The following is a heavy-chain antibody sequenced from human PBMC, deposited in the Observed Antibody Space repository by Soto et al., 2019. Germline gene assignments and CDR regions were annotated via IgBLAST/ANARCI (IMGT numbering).Heavy chain of an antibody. J-gene: IGHJ4*02. D-gene: IGHD3-10*01. Sequence: ASVKVSCKTSGYTFTNHGINWVRQAPGQGLEWMGIINPSGGSTSYAQKFQGRVTMTRDTSTSTVYMELSSLRSEDTAVYYCARTNYYGSGRHFDYWGQGTLVTVSS. V-gene: IGHV1-46*01. CDR2: INPSGGST. CDR3: ARTNYYGSGRHFDY. CDR1: GYTFTNHG.